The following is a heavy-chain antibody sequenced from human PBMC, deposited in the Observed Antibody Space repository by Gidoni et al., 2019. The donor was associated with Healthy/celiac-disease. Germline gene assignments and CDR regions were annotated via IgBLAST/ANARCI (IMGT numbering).Heavy chain of an antibody. CDR2: INPNSGGT. CDR1: GYTFTGYY. V-gene: IGHV1-2*02. D-gene: IGHD6-6*01. CDR3: ARSLIGLYGQLLPVGWFDP. J-gene: IGHJ5*02. Sequence: QVQLVQSGAEVKKPGASVKVSCKASGYTFTGYYMHWVRQAPGQGLEWMGWINPNSGGTNYAQKFQGRVTMTRDTSISTAYMELSRLRSDDTAVYYCARSLIGLYGQLLPVGWFDPWGQGTLVTVSS.